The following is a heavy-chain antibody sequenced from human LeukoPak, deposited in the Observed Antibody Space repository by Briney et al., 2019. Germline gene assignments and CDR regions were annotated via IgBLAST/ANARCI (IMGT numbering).Heavy chain of an antibody. CDR3: ARGSSGWLRFDY. D-gene: IGHD6-19*01. J-gene: IGHJ4*02. CDR2: IYYSGNT. Sequence: SETLSLTCTVSGGPISSGGYYWSWIRQHPGKGLEWIGYIYYSGNTYYNPSLKSRVTISVDTSKNQFSLKLSSVTAADTAVYYCARGSSGWLRFDYWGQGTLVTVSS. CDR1: GGPISSGGYY. V-gene: IGHV4-31*03.